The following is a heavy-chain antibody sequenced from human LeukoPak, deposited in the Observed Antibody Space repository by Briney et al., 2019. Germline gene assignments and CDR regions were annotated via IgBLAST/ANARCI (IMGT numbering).Heavy chain of an antibody. V-gene: IGHV3-21*01. CDR1: GFTFSSYS. D-gene: IGHD6-6*01. CDR2: ISSSSSYI. Sequence: GGSLRLSCAASGFTFSSYSMNWVRQAPGKGLEWVSPISSSSSYIYYADSVKGRFTISRDNAKNSLYLQMNSLRAEDTAVYYCARDFVRIAALSDIGYWGQGTLVTVSS. J-gene: IGHJ4*02. CDR3: ARDFVRIAALSDIGY.